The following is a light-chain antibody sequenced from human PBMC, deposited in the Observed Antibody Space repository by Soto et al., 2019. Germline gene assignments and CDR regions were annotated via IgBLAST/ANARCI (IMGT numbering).Light chain of an antibody. J-gene: IGLJ1*01. CDR3: CSYVSSKTYV. CDR2: EVS. Sequence: SALTQPASVSGSPGQSITISCTGTRTDVGGYNFVSWYQQHPGKAPKLIIYEVSNRPSGVSNRFSGSKSDNTASLTISGLQAEDEADYYCCSYVSSKTYVFGTGTKVTLL. CDR1: RTDVGGYNF. V-gene: IGLV2-14*01.